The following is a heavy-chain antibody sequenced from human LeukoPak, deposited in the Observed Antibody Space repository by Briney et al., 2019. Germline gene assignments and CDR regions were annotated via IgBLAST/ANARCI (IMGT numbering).Heavy chain of an antibody. Sequence: SETLSLTCTVSGGSISSYYWSWIRQPPGKGLEWIGYIYYSGSTNYNPSLKSRVTISVDTSKNQFSLKLSSVTAADTAVYYCARQGRGTWGYYFDYWGQGTLVTVSS. CDR3: ARQGRGTWGYYFDY. J-gene: IGHJ4*02. CDR1: GGSISSYY. V-gene: IGHV4-59*08. CDR2: IYYSGST. D-gene: IGHD3-16*01.